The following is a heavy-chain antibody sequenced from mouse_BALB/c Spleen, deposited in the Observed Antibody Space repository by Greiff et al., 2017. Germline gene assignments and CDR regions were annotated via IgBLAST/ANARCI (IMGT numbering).Heavy chain of an antibody. CDR1: GYTFTSYT. V-gene: IGHV1S26*01. CDR3: ARGGYDYGYAMDY. J-gene: IGHJ4*01. D-gene: IGHD2-4*01. CDR2: INPSSGYT. Sequence: VQLQQSGPELVRPGASVKMSCKASGYTFTSYTMHWVKQRPGQGLEWIGYINPSSGYTNYNQKFKDKATLTADKSSSTAYMQLSSLTSEDSAVYYCARGGYDYGYAMDYWGQGTSVTVSS.